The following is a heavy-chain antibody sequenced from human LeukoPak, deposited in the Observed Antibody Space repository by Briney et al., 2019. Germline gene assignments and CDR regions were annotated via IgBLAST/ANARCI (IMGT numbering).Heavy chain of an antibody. V-gene: IGHV4-39*07. CDR1: GGSISSSSYY. J-gene: IGHJ3*02. CDR2: IYYSGST. CDR3: ARGRRPQGRYFDWLSDNFDI. Sequence: PSETLSLTCTVSGGSISSSSYYWGWIRQPPGKGLEWIGSIYYSGSTYYNPSLKSRVTISVDTSKNQFSLKLSSVTAADTALYYCARGRRPQGRYFDWLSDNFDIWGQGTMVTVSS. D-gene: IGHD3-9*01.